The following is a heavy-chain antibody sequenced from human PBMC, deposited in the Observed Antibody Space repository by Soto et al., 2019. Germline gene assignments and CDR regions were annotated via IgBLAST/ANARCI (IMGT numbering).Heavy chain of an antibody. CDR1: GFSFISYT. CDR2: INNNSGRK. V-gene: IGHV3-23*01. CDR3: AKDGDYEYFDY. Sequence: GGSLRLACAPSGFSFISYTMNWVRQAPGKGLEWVSSINNNSGRKYYADSVKGRFTISRDNSKNTLFLQMNSLKAEDTAVYFCAKDGDYEYFDYWGQGTQVTVSS. J-gene: IGHJ4*02. D-gene: IGHD3-22*01.